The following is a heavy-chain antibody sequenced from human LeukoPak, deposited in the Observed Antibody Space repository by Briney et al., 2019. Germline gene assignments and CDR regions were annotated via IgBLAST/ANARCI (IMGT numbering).Heavy chain of an antibody. Sequence: SETLSLTCTVSGGSISSGGYYWSWIRQHPGKGLEWIGYIYYSGSTYYNPSLKRRVTISVDTSKNQLSLKLSSVTAADTAVYYCARGEWFGELLPYFDYWGQGTLVTVSS. CDR2: IYYSGST. CDR3: ARGEWFGELLPYFDY. J-gene: IGHJ4*02. D-gene: IGHD3-10*01. CDR1: GGSISSGGYY. V-gene: IGHV4-31*03.